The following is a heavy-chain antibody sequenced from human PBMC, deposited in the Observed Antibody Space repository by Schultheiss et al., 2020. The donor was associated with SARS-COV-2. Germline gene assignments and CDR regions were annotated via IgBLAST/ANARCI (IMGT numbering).Heavy chain of an antibody. J-gene: IGHJ4*02. CDR1: GGSISSYY. CDR2: IYYSGST. V-gene: IGHV4-59*01. Sequence: SETLSLTCTVSGGSISSYYWSWIRQPPGKGLEWIGYIYYSGSTNYNPSLKSRVTISIDTYKNKFSLKLRSVTVADTAVYYCASVMDCDYDPYYFDYWGQGTLVTVSS. D-gene: IGHD5-12*01. CDR3: ASVMDCDYDPYYFDY.